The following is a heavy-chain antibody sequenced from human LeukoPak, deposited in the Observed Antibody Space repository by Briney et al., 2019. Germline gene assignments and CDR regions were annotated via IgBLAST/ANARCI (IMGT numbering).Heavy chain of an antibody. Sequence: QPGGSLRLSCAASGFTFNYYWMSWVRQAPGKGLEWVANIKEDGSENYSVDSVKGRFTISRDNAKNSLYLQMNSLRAEDTAVYYCARDSDYGDDFDYWGQGTLVTVSS. V-gene: IGHV3-7*01. CDR1: GFTFNYYW. D-gene: IGHD4-17*01. CDR2: IKEDGSEN. CDR3: ARDSDYGDDFDY. J-gene: IGHJ4*02.